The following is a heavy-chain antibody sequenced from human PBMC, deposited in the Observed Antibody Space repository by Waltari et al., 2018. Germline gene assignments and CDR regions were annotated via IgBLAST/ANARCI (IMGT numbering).Heavy chain of an antibody. J-gene: IGHJ4*02. CDR2: IYYTGNT. CDR1: GGSTSSSDYY. V-gene: IGHV4-30-4*08. CDR3: ATSLISRYDFGY. Sequence: QVQLQESGPGVVKPSQTLSLTCTVSGGSTSSSDYYWSWIRQPPGKGLEWIGFIYYTGNTHYNPSLKSRFTISIDTSRNQFSLKLSSVTAADTAVYYCATSLISRYDFGYWGQGALVTVSS. D-gene: IGHD5-12*01.